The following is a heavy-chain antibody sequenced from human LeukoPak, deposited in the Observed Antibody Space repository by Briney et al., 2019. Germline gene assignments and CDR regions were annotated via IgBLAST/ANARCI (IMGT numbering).Heavy chain of an antibody. CDR1: GYTFTGYY. CDR2: INPNSGGT. V-gene: IGHV1-2*02. Sequence: EASVKVSCKASGYTFTGYYMHWVRQAPGQGLEWMGWINPNSGGTDYAQKFQGRVTMTRDTSISTAYMELSRLRSDDTAVYFCARVYYSGSYFHYFDYWGQGTLVTVSS. J-gene: IGHJ4*02. D-gene: IGHD1-26*01. CDR3: ARVYYSGSYFHYFDY.